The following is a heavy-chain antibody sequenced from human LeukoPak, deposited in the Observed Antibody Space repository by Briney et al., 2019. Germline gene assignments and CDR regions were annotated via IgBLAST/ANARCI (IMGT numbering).Heavy chain of an antibody. CDR1: GGSFSGYY. CDR3: ARGPYCSSTSCYRYFDY. V-gene: IGHV4-34*01. D-gene: IGHD2-2*01. CDR2: INHSGST. J-gene: IGHJ4*02. Sequence: SETLSLTCAVYGGSFSGYYWSWIRQPPGKGLEWIGEINHSGSTNYNPSLKSRVTISVDTSKNQFSLKLSSVTAADTAVYYCARGPYCSSTSCYRYFDYWGQGTLVTVSS.